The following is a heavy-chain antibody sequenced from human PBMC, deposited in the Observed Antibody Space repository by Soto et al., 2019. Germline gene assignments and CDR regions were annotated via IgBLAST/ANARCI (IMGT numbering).Heavy chain of an antibody. CDR1: GYTFTSYG. Sequence: QVQLVQSGAEVKKPGASVKVSCKASGYTFTSYGISWVRQAPGQVLEWMGWISAYNGNTNYAQKLQGRATMTTDTSTSTAYMELRSLESDDTAVYLCARDLEYYSGGRCYSGLDYWGQGTLVTVSS. J-gene: IGHJ4*02. CDR2: ISAYNGNT. D-gene: IGHD2-15*01. V-gene: IGHV1-18*01. CDR3: ARDLEYYSGGRCYSGLDY.